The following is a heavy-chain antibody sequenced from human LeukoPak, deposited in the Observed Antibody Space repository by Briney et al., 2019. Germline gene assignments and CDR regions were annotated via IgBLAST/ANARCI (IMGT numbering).Heavy chain of an antibody. CDR1: GGTFSSYA. CDR2: IIPIFGTA. V-gene: IGHV1-69*01. Sequence: SVKVSCKASGGTFSSYAISWVRQAPGQGLEWMGGIIPIFGTANYAQKFQGRVTITADESTSTAYMELSSLRSEDTAMYYCARVNDCSGGSCYPDFDYWGQGTLVTVSS. CDR3: ARVNDCSGGSCYPDFDY. D-gene: IGHD2-15*01. J-gene: IGHJ4*02.